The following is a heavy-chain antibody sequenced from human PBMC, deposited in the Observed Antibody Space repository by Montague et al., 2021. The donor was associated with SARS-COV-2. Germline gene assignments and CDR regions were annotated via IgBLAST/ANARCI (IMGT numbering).Heavy chain of an antibody. CDR3: ARGPHYDILTSYYKDGMDV. V-gene: IGHV4-61*02. J-gene: IGHJ6*02. D-gene: IGHD3-9*01. CDR1: GGSISTGSYY. Sequence: TLSLTCTVSGGSISTGSYYCSWIRQPAGKGLEWIGRIYTSGSTNYNPSLKSRVTISVDTSKNQFSLKLSSVTAADTAVYYCARGPHYDILTSYYKDGMDVWGQGTTVTVSS. CDR2: IYTSGST.